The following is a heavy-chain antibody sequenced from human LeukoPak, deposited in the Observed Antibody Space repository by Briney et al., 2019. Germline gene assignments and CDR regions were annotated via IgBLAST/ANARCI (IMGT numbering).Heavy chain of an antibody. CDR3: VDPDR. V-gene: IGHV1-8*01. J-gene: IGHJ1*01. D-gene: IGHD3-22*01. Sequence: ASVKVSCKASGYTFSSFDINWVRQAPGQGLEWMGWMNPNSGNSGFAQKFQGRVTMTRNTSIATAYMEVTNLRFDDTAVYYCVDPDRWGQGNLVTVSS. CDR1: GYTFSSFD. CDR2: MNPNSGNS.